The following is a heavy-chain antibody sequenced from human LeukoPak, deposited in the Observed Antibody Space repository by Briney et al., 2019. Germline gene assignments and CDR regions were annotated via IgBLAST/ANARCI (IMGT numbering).Heavy chain of an antibody. CDR2: ISSSGNTI. J-gene: IGHJ4*02. Sequence: GSLRLSCAASGFTFSTYNINWVRQAPGRGLEWVSYISSSGNTISYADSVRGRFTISRDNAKNSLYLQMNSLRAEDTAVYYCARYGMNYFDYWGQGTLVTVSS. CDR1: GFTFSTYN. CDR3: ARYGMNYFDY. V-gene: IGHV3-48*01. D-gene: IGHD3-10*01.